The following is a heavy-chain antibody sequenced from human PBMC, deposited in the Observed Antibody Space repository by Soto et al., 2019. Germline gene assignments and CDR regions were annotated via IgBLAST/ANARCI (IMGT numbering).Heavy chain of an antibody. V-gene: IGHV4-4*07. J-gene: IGHJ3*02. D-gene: IGHD7-27*01. CDR3: AKDQSGAADI. Sequence: QVQLQESGPGLVEPSETLSLTCTVSGASITTYSWSWIRQSAGRGLEWIGHMYTNGRANYIPSLKSLITMSVDTSKRQFSLNLKFVTAADTAVYFCAKDQSGAADIWGQGTMVTVS. CDR2: MYTNGRA. CDR1: GASITTYS.